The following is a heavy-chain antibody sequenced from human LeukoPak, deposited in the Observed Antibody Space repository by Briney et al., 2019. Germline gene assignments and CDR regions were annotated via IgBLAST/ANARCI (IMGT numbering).Heavy chain of an antibody. J-gene: IGHJ5*02. CDR1: AFTFSSSA. V-gene: IGHV3-23*01. D-gene: IGHD2-8*01. Sequence: GGSLILSCAASAFTFSSSAMNWVRQAPGKGLEWVSGISGSGGSTYYADPVKGRFTISRDNSKNTLYLQMNNLRAEDTAVYYCAKSVYFDPWGQGTLVTVSS. CDR2: ISGSGGST. CDR3: AKSVYFDP.